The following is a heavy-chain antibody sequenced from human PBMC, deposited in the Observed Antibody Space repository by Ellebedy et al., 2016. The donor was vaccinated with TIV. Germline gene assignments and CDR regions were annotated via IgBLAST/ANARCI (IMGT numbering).Heavy chain of an antibody. Sequence: GESLKISCVASGFTFVSHAMSWVRQAPGKGLEWVSSISGSRRHSYYADSLKGRFTISRDNAENSLFLQVDSLRGDDTAVYYCVRDPLRWEHGYFDYWGQGILVTVSS. CDR2: ISGSRRHS. CDR1: GFTFVSHA. CDR3: VRDPLRWEHGYFDY. V-gene: IGHV3-21*01. D-gene: IGHD4-23*01. J-gene: IGHJ4*02.